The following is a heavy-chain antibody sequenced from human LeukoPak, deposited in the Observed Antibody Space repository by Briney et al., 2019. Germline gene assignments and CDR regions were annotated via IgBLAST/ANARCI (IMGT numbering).Heavy chain of an antibody. CDR2: ISGSGGST. CDR1: GFIFSDYG. Sequence: GGSLRLSCVASGFIFSDYGMSWVRQAPGKGLEWVSAISGSGGSTYYADSVKGRFTISRDNSKNTLYLQMNSLRAEDTAVYYCAKDCLGYCSGGRNHWGQGTLVTVSS. D-gene: IGHD2-15*01. CDR3: AKDCLGYCSGGRNH. J-gene: IGHJ5*02. V-gene: IGHV3-23*01.